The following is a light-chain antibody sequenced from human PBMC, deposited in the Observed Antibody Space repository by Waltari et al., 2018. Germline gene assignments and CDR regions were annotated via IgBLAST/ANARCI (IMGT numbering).Light chain of an antibody. Sequence: QLVLTQSPSASASLGASVKLTCTLSSGHSNYAIAWHQQQPEKGPRYLMRINRDGSHAKGDGIPARFSGSKSGAERYLTISSLQSEDEADYYCQTWGPGIRVFGGGTHLTVL. CDR1: SGHSNYA. J-gene: IGLJ2*01. CDR3: QTWGPGIRV. CDR2: INRDGSH. V-gene: IGLV4-69*01.